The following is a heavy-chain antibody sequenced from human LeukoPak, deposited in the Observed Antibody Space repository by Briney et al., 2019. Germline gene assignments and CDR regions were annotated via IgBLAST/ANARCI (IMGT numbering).Heavy chain of an antibody. Sequence: GGSLRLSCAASGFTFNNYGMHWVRQAPGKGLEWVAVISYDGSNKYYADSVKGRFTISRDNSKNTLYLQMNSLRAEDTAVYYCAKARYGYYHYGMDVWGQGTTVTVSS. J-gene: IGHJ6*02. CDR2: ISYDGSNK. V-gene: IGHV3-30*18. D-gene: IGHD5-18*01. CDR1: GFTFNNYG. CDR3: AKARYGYYHYGMDV.